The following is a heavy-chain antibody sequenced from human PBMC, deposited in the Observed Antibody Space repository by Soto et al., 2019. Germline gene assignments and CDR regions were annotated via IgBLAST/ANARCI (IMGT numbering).Heavy chain of an antibody. CDR3: AKRALSVVWGLDWYFDL. V-gene: IGHV3-23*01. CDR2: ISGSGGST. J-gene: IGHJ2*01. D-gene: IGHD3-16*01. CDR1: GFTFSSYA. Sequence: EVQLLESGGGLVQPGGSLRLSCAASGFTFSSYAMSWVRQAPGKGLEWVSAISGSGGSTYYADSVKGRFTISRDNSKNTLYLQMNSLRAEDTAVYYCAKRALSVVWGLDWYFDLWGRGTLVTVSS.